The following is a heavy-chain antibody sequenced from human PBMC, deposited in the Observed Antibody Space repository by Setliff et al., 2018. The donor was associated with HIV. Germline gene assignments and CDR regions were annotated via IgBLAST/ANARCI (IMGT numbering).Heavy chain of an antibody. CDR3: ARQGSWLDS. V-gene: IGHV4-31*03. J-gene: IGHJ5*01. D-gene: IGHD2-15*01. CDR2: IYYSGAT. CDR1: GGSISSGNYY. Sequence: PSETLSLTCTVSGGSISSGNYYWNWIRQHPGKGLEWIGYIYYSGATYYNPSLKSRVTLSIDTSKNQFSLNLSSVTAADTAVYYCARQGSWLDSWGQGTLVTVSS.